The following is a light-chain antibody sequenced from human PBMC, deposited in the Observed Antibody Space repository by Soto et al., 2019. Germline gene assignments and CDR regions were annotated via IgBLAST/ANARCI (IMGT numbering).Light chain of an antibody. Sequence: EKVLTQSPGTLSLSPGARATLSCRASQGVSSSYLAWYQQKPGQAPRLLIYGASTRATGIPDRFSGSGSGKDFTLTISRVETEVFAVYYGRQYGSSLSNIFGQGTKLEI. V-gene: IGKV3-20*01. CDR1: QGVSSSY. J-gene: IGKJ2*01. CDR2: GAS. CDR3: RQYGSSLSNI.